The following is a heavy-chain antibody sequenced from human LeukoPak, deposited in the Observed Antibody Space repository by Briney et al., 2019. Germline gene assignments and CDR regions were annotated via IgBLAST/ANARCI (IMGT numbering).Heavy chain of an antibody. Sequence: GGSLRLSCAASGFTFNSYAMSWVRQAPGKGLEWVSAISGSGGSTYYADSVKGRFTISRDNSKNTLYLQMNSLRAEDTAVYYCAKAPGSVVVAARYYYYGMDVWGQGTTVTVSS. CDR2: ISGSGGST. CDR1: GFTFNSYA. CDR3: AKAPGSVVVAARYYYYGMDV. J-gene: IGHJ6*02. D-gene: IGHD2-15*01. V-gene: IGHV3-23*01.